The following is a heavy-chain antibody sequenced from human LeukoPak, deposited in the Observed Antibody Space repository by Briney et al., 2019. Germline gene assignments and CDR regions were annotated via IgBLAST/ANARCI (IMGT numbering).Heavy chain of an antibody. CDR1: GGTFISYA. D-gene: IGHD6-19*01. V-gene: IGHV1-69*13. CDR3: ARGRAVAGTVDY. J-gene: IGHJ4*02. Sequence: ASVKVSCKASGGTFISYAISWVRQAPGQGLEWMGGIIPIFGTANYAQKFQGRVTITADESTSTAYMELSSLRSEDTAVYYCARGRAVAGTVDYWGQGTLVTVSS. CDR2: IIPIFGTA.